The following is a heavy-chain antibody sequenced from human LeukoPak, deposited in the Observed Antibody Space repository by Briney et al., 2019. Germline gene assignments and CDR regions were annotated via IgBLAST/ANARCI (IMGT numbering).Heavy chain of an antibody. J-gene: IGHJ4*02. D-gene: IGHD5-18*01. Sequence: SETLSLTCTVSSGSISSYYWSWIRQPPGKGLEWIGYIYSSGSTKYNPSLKSRVTISVDTSKNQFSLKLSSVTAADTAVYYCARTGSGYTYGPLDYWGQGTLVTVSS. CDR3: ARTGSGYTYGPLDY. V-gene: IGHV4-59*01. CDR1: SGSISSYY. CDR2: IYSSGST.